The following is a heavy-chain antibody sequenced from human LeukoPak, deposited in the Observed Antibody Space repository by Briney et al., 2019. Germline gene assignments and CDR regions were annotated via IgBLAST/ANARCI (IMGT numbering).Heavy chain of an antibody. Sequence: GGSLGLSCAASGFTFSSYGMHWVRQAPGKGLVWVSHINSDGSWTSYADSVKGRFTISKDNAKNTVYLQMNSLRAEDTAVYYCVSFYETYWGRGTLVTVSS. CDR1: GFTFSSYG. CDR2: INSDGSWT. V-gene: IGHV3-74*01. J-gene: IGHJ4*02. D-gene: IGHD2/OR15-2a*01. CDR3: VSFYETY.